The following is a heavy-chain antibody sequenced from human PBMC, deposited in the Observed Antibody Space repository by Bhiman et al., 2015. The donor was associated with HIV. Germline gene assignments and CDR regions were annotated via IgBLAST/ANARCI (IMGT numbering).Heavy chain of an antibody. CDR2: INWNGGST. CDR3: AKDMTGELRHGLTERGWDY. J-gene: IGHJ4*02. CDR1: GFIFDDYG. Sequence: EVQLLESGGGVLRPGGSLRLSCEGFGFIFDDYGLSWVRQAPGKGLEWVSGINWNGGSTGHADSVKGRCTISRDNGKNSLYLQVTSLRAEDTALYYCAKDMTGELRHGLTERGWDYWGQGTLVTVSS. V-gene: IGHV3-20*04. D-gene: IGHD1-26*01.